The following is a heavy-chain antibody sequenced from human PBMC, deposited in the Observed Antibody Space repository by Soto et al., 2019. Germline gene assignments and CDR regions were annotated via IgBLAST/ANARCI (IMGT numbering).Heavy chain of an antibody. CDR1: GFTFSSYG. CDR3: ARGLTYYYGMDV. V-gene: IGHV3-33*01. D-gene: IGHD3-9*01. CDR2: IWYDGSYK. J-gene: IGHJ6*02. Sequence: QVQLVESGGGVVQPGRSLRLSCAASGFTFSSYGMHWVRQAPGKGLEWVAVIWYDGSYKYYEDSVKGRFTISRDNSKNTLYLQMNSLIAEDTAVYYCARGLTYYYGMDVWGQGTTVTVSS.